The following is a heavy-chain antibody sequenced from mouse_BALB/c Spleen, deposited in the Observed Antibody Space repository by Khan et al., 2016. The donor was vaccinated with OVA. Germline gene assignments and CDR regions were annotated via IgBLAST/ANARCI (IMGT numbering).Heavy chain of an antibody. V-gene: IGHV5-6-4*01. CDR3: TRDGNYAHWYFDV. Sequence: EVELVESGGGLVKPGGSLKLSCAASGFTFSSYTLSWVRQTPEKRLEWVATINSGATYTFYPDSVKGRFTISRDNAKNALFLQKSSLKSEDTAMYYCTRDGNYAHWYFDVWGAGTTGTVSS. CDR2: INSGATYT. D-gene: IGHD2-1*01. CDR1: GFTFSSYT. J-gene: IGHJ1*01.